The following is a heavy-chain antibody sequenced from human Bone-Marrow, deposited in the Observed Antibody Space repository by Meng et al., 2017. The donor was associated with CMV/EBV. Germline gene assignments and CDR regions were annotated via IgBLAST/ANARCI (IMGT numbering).Heavy chain of an antibody. Sequence: ASVKVSCKASGYTFTSYGISWVRQAPGQGLEWMGWISAYNGNTNYAQKLQGRVTITTDDSTSTAYMDLSSLRSEDTAVYYCARQRDEIVGGYGAFDIWGQGTMVTVSS. CDR3: ARQRDEIVGGYGAFDI. V-gene: IGHV1-18*01. J-gene: IGHJ3*02. CDR1: GYTFTSYG. CDR2: ISAYNGNT. D-gene: IGHD1-26*01.